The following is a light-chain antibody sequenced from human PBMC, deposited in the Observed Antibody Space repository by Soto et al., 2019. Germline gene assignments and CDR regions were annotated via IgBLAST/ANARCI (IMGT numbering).Light chain of an antibody. CDR2: DVT. V-gene: IGLV2-14*03. J-gene: IGLJ7*01. CDR3: SSYTSSSTHV. Sequence: QPVLTQPASVSGSPGQSITISCTGTSSDVGGYNFVSWYQQHPGKVPKLLIYDVTSRPSGVSDRFSGSKSGNTASLTISGLQTEDEGDYYCSSYTSSSTHVFGSGTQLTVL. CDR1: SSDVGGYNF.